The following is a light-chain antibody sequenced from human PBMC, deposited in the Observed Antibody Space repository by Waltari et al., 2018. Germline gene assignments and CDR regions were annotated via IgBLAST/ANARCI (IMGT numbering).Light chain of an antibody. CDR2: GAS. V-gene: IGKV3-11*01. CDR3: QQRGDWPIT. CDR1: RSIGNY. Sequence: EIVLTQAPATLSLSPGERGTLSCRASRSIGNYLAWYQQKPGQAPRLLIYGASDRATGIPARFSGSGSGTDFTLTISSLEPEDFAVYYCQQRGDWPITFGQGTRLEIK. J-gene: IGKJ5*01.